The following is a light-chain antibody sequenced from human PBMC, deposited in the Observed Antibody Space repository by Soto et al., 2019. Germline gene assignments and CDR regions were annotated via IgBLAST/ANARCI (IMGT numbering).Light chain of an antibody. V-gene: IGLV2-14*03. J-gene: IGLJ1*01. CDR2: DVT. CDR3: SSYTSSYTYV. CDR1: SRDVGGYNY. Sequence: QSALTQPASVSGSPGKSIAISCTGTSRDVGGYNYVSWYQHHPGKAPKLMIYDVTNRPSGVSNRFSGSKSGNTASLTISGLQADDEADYYCSSYTSSYTYVFGTGTKLTVL.